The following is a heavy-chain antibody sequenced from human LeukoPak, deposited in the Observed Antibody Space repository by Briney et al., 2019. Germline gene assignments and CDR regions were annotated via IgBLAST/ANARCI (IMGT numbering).Heavy chain of an antibody. Sequence: SETLSLTCTVSGGSISSYYWSWIQQPPGKGLEWIGYIYYSGSTNYNPSLKSRVTISVDTSKNQFSLKLSSVTAADTAVYYCARYCGGDCPDAFDIWGQGTMVTVSS. J-gene: IGHJ3*02. CDR2: IYYSGST. D-gene: IGHD2-21*02. V-gene: IGHV4-59*01. CDR1: GGSISSYY. CDR3: ARYCGGDCPDAFDI.